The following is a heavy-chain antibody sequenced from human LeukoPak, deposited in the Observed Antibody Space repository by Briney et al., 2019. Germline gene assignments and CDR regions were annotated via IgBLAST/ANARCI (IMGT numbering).Heavy chain of an antibody. J-gene: IGHJ3*02. Sequence: GTSLRLSCAASGFTFSSYGMHWVRQAPGKGLEWVAVIWDDGSEKYYADSVKGRSSISRDNSKNTLYLQMNSLRAEDTAVYYCARDGNFGYDAFDIWGQGTMVTVSS. CDR3: ARDGNFGYDAFDI. D-gene: IGHD3-10*01. CDR2: IWDDGSEK. V-gene: IGHV3-33*01. CDR1: GFTFSSYG.